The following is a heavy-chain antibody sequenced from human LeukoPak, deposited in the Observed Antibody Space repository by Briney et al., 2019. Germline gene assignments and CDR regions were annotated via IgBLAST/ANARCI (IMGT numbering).Heavy chain of an antibody. Sequence: SGGSLQLSCAASGITFDGSPIHWVRQASGKGLEWVGRIRSKANDYATGYGASVKGRFIISRDDSKNMSYLEMNSLTTEDTAVYFCQAYYYYYSDVWGKGTTVTVPS. CDR3: QAYYYYYSDV. CDR2: IRSKANDYAT. V-gene: IGHV3-73*01. CDR1: GITFDGSP. J-gene: IGHJ6*03.